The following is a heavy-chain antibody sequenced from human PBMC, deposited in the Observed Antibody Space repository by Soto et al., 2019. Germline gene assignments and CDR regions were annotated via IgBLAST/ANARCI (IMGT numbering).Heavy chain of an antibody. CDR2: FNACSGNT. J-gene: IGHJ4*02. CDR1: GYTFTSYS. Sequence: ASVKVSCKASGYTFTSYSMHWVRQAPGQRLEWMGWFNACSGNTKYSQKFQGRVTITRDTSATTAYMELSSLRYEDTAVYYCARESTRTTAPDYWGQGTLVTVSS. D-gene: IGHD4-17*01. V-gene: IGHV1-3*01. CDR3: ARESTRTTAPDY.